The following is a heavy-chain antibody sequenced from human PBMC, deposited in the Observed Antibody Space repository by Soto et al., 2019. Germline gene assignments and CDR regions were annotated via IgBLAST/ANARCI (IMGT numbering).Heavy chain of an antibody. V-gene: IGHV3-53*01. D-gene: IGHD3-3*01. J-gene: IGHJ6*02. Sequence: PGGSLRLSCAVSGFTVRSKCMSWVRQAPGKGLEWVSVMYSGGSTYYGDSVKGRFIISRDNSKNTLYLQMNSLRAEDTAVYYCASVDFWSGNAYYGMDVWGQGTTVTVSS. CDR3: ASVDFWSGNAYYGMDV. CDR1: GFTVRSKC. CDR2: MYSGGST.